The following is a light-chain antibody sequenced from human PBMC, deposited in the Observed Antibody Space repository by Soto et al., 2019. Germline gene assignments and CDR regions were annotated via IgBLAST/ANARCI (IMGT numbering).Light chain of an antibody. CDR3: SSYTSSSVV. CDR1: SSDVGGYNS. CDR2: DVS. Sequence: QSALTQPASVSGSPGQSLTISCTGTSSDVGGYNSVSWFQHHPGKAPKLMIYDVSIRPSGVSNRFSGSKSGNTASLTISGLQAEDEADYYCSSYTSSSVVFGGGTKLTVL. V-gene: IGLV2-14*03. J-gene: IGLJ2*01.